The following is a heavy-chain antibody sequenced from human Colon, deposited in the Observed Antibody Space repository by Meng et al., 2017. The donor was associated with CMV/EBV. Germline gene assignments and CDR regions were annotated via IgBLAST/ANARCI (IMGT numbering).Heavy chain of an antibody. J-gene: IGHJ4*02. CDR3: IRENWYYDY. V-gene: IGHV1-2*02. CDR1: GYTFTPYY. D-gene: IGHD1-1*01. Sequence: QVQGVQVGAGVKKPGASVTVSCKASGYTFTPYYIPWVRQAPGQGLEWVGCMLPKTVALDYAQKFRGRITLTTDTSITTAYMELSGLTSDDTAVYYCIRENWYYDYWGLGTLVTVSS. CDR2: MLPKTVAL.